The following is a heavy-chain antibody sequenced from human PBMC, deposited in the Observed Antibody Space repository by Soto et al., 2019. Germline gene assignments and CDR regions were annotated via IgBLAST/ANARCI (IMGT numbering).Heavy chain of an antibody. J-gene: IGHJ4*02. Sequence: PGGSLRLSCAASGFTSSSYAMSWVRQAPGKGLEWVSGISGSGGSTNYADSVKGRFTISRDNSKNTLYLQMNSLRAEDTGVYYCAKDQDVRMVGPFDYWGQGTLVTVSS. CDR2: ISGSGGST. V-gene: IGHV3-23*01. CDR3: AKDQDVRMVGPFDY. CDR1: GFTSSSYA. D-gene: IGHD2-15*01.